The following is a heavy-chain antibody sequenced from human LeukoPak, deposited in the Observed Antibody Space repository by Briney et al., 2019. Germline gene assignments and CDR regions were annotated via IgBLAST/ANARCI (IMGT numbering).Heavy chain of an antibody. V-gene: IGHV4-59*11. J-gene: IGHJ4*02. CDR3: ARLVNYGYSDY. D-gene: IGHD3-22*01. CDR2: IHYDGRT. CDR1: GGSTSGRY. Sequence: SETLSLTCTVSGGSTSGRYWTWIRQPPGKGLEWIGYIHYDGRTNYNPSFKSRVIISLDTSDNQFSLNLKSVTAADTAAYYCARLVNYGYSDYWGQGTLVTVSS.